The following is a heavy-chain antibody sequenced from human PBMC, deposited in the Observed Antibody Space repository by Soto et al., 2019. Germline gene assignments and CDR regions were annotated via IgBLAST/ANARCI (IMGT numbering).Heavy chain of an antibody. V-gene: IGHV1-69*13. CDR1: GVTFSSYA. D-gene: IGHD2-15*01. CDR2: IIPIFGTA. CDR3: ARGGIVVASSKRNWCDP. J-gene: IGHJ5*02. Sequence: SVKVSCKASGVTFSSYAISWVRQAPGQGLEWMGGIIPIFGTANYAQKFQGRVTITADESTSTAYMELSSLRSEDTAVYYCARGGIVVASSKRNWCDPWGQGTLVTV.